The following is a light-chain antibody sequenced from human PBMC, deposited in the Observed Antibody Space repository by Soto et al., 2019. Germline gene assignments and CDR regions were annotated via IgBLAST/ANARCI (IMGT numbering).Light chain of an antibody. CDR2: AAS. Sequence: DIQLTQSPSFLSASVGDRVTITCRASQGISSYLAWYQQKPGKAPKLLIYAASTLQSGVPSRFSGSGSGTEFTLTISSLQPEDFATYYCQQLNSQLTFGGGTKVDI. CDR1: QGISSY. V-gene: IGKV1-9*01. CDR3: QQLNSQLT. J-gene: IGKJ4*01.